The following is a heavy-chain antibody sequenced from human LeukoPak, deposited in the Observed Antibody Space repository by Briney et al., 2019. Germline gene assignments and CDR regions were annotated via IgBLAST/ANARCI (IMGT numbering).Heavy chain of an antibody. V-gene: IGHV4-4*07. CDR1: GGSISSYY. D-gene: IGHD1-26*01. J-gene: IGHJ6*02. Sequence: SETLSLTCTVSGGSISSYYWSWIRQPAGKGLEWIGRIYTSGSTNYNPSLKSRVTMSVDTSKNQSSLKLSSVTAADTAVYYCARASPGEIMDSGSYYYYYGMDVWGQGTTVTVSS. CDR3: ARASPGEIMDSGSYYYYYGMDV. CDR2: IYTSGST.